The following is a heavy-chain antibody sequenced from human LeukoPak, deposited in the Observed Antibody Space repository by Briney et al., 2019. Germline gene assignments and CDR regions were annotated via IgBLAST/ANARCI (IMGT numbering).Heavy chain of an antibody. D-gene: IGHD4-17*01. Sequence: GGSRRLSCAASGFTFSSYAMSWVRQAPGEGLEWVSSISGSGGSTYYADSEKGRFTISRDNSKNTLYLQMNSLRAEDTAVYYCAKDGRRTTVTRIDYWGQGTLVTVSS. V-gene: IGHV3-23*01. CDR3: AKDGRRTTVTRIDY. CDR2: ISGSGGST. J-gene: IGHJ4*02. CDR1: GFTFSSYA.